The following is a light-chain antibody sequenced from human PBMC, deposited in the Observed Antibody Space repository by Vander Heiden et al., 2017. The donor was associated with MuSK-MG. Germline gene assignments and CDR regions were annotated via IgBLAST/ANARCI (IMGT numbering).Light chain of an antibody. Sequence: FTGSSTNIGVGYDVHWYQQLPGTATTLLIYGNCNRPSGVPDRFSGSTSGTSSALVITGLQAEDEADYYCQSYDSSLSGYVVFGGGTKLTVL. CDR3: QSYDSSLSGYVV. CDR2: GNC. V-gene: IGLV1-40*01. J-gene: IGLJ2*01. CDR1: STNIGVGYD.